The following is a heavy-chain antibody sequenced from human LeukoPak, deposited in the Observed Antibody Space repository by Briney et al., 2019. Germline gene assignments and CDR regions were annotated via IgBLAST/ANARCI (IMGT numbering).Heavy chain of an antibody. J-gene: IGHJ4*02. V-gene: IGHV3-21*01. CDR1: GFTFRSYS. CDR2: ISSSSSYI. Sequence: PGGSLRLSCAASGFTFRSYSMNWVRQAPGKGLEWVSSISSSSSYIYYADSVKGRFTISRDNAKDSLYLQMNSLRAEDTAVYYCARDSVGYYGSGSYYRFDYWGQGTLVTVSS. D-gene: IGHD3-10*01. CDR3: ARDSVGYYGSGSYYRFDY.